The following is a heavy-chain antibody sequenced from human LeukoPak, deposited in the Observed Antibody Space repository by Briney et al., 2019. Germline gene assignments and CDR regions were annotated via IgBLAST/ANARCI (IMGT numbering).Heavy chain of an antibody. V-gene: IGHV1-69*06. CDR2: IIPIFGSA. J-gene: IGHJ4*02. D-gene: IGHD3-16*02. CDR3: AKGSRLREGGSYRF. CDR1: GGIFSSYA. Sequence: EASVKVSCKASGGIFSSYAINWVRQAPGQRLEWMGRIIPIFGSANYAQKFQGRVTITADKSTRTAYMELSSLRSEDTALYYCAKGSRLREGGSYRFWGQGTLVTVSS.